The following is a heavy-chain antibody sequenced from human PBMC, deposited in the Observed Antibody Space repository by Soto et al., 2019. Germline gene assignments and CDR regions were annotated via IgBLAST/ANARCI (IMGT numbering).Heavy chain of an antibody. CDR1: GYTRTELS. V-gene: IGHV1-24*01. CDR3: ATEGWERPPAGGMDV. Sequence: GASVKVSCKVSGYTRTELSMHWVLQAPGKGLEWMGGFDPEDGETIYAQKFQGRVTMTEDTSTDTAYMELSSLRSEDTAVYYCATEGWERPPAGGMDVWGQGTTVTVSS. CDR2: FDPEDGET. J-gene: IGHJ6*02. D-gene: IGHD1-26*01.